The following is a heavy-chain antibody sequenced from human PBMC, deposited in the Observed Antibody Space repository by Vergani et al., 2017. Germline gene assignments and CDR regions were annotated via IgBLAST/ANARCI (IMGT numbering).Heavy chain of an antibody. CDR3: ARDPDIVVVPAAPYYYYYYGMDV. D-gene: IGHD2-2*01. V-gene: IGHV1-18*04. CDR1: GYTFRNYG. CDR2: ISVYNGET. J-gene: IGHJ6*02. Sequence: QVQLVQSGAEVKKPGASVKVSCEGSGYTFRNYGISWVRQAPGEGLEWLGWISVYNGETKFAQKFQGRVTLTRDTSTSTAYMELRSLRSDDTAVYYCARDPDIVVVPAAPYYYYYYGMDVWGQGP.